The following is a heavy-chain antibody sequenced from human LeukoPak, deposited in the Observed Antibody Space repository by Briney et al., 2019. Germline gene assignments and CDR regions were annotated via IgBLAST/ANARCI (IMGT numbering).Heavy chain of an antibody. CDR2: IYYSGKT. D-gene: IGHD1-7*01. CDR3: ARSGFGTTNIYSYFDY. Sequence: SETLSLTCTVSGDSISSTNYYWGWIRQPPGKGLEWIGTIYYSGKTYYNTSLKSRVTISVDTSKNQFSLSLSSVAAADTAVYYCARSGFGTTNIYSYFDYWGQGILVTVSS. J-gene: IGHJ4*02. V-gene: IGHV4-39*07. CDR1: GDSISSTNYY.